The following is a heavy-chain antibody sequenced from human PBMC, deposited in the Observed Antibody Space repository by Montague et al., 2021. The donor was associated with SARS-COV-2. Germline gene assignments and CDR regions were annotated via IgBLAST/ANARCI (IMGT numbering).Heavy chain of an antibody. Sequence: SETLSLTCTVSGGSISSSSYYWGWIRQPPGKGLEWIGSIYYSGSTYYNPSLKSRVTISVDTSKNQFSLKLSSVAAADTAVYYCASPTYYYDSSGSDAFDIWGPGTVVTVSS. CDR2: IYYSGST. V-gene: IGHV4-39*01. CDR1: GGSISSSSYY. CDR3: ASPTYYYDSSGSDAFDI. D-gene: IGHD3-22*01. J-gene: IGHJ3*02.